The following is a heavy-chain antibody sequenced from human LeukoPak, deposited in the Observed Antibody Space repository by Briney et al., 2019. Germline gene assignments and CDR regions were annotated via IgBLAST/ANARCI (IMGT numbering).Heavy chain of an antibody. D-gene: IGHD6-19*01. CDR2: ISSSGSGGNT. Sequence: PGGSLRLSCVASGVTLSNYAMSWARQAPGKGLEWVSGISSSGSGGNTYYADSVKGRFTISRDNSKNTLYLQMNSLRAEDTAVYYCAKEGIAVAPFLDYWGQGTLVTVSS. CDR1: GVTLSNYA. J-gene: IGHJ4*02. CDR3: AKEGIAVAPFLDY. V-gene: IGHV3-23*01.